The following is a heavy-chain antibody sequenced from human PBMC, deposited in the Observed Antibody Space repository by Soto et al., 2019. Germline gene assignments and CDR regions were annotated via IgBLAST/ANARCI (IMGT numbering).Heavy chain of an antibody. Sequence: EVKLVESGGGLVQPGGSLRLSCAASGFTFSSYWMTWVRQAPGKGLEWVASIKQDGSQKCYVDSVKGRFTIARDNAESSLYLQLSSLRVDDSAMYYCVRELGMRYWGQGTLVTVSS. J-gene: IGHJ4*02. CDR2: IKQDGSQK. CDR1: GFTFSSYW. CDR3: VRELGMRY. D-gene: IGHD7-27*01. V-gene: IGHV3-7*03.